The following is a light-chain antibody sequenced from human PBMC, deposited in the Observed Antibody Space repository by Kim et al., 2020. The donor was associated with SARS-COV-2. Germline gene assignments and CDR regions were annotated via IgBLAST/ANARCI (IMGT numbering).Light chain of an antibody. V-gene: IGLV2-11*01. CDR3: CSYAGSYTVV. J-gene: IGLJ2*01. Sequence: GQSVTISCTGTSSDVGGYNYVSWYQQHPGKAPKLMIYDVSKRPSGVPDRFSGSKSRNTASLTISGLQAEDEADYYCCSYAGSYTVVFGGGTQLTVL. CDR1: SSDVGGYNY. CDR2: DVS.